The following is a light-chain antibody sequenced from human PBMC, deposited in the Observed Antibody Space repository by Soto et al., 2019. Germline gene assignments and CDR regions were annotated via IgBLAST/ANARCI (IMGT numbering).Light chain of an antibody. CDR2: DVS. Sequence: QSVLTQPRSVSGSPGQSVTISCTGSSRDVGLYNYVSWYQYHPGKAPKLMIYDVSNRPSGISNRFSGSKSGNTASLTISGLQAEDEADYYCSSFTISRNTVIFGGGTKLTVL. CDR3: SSFTISRNTVI. V-gene: IGLV2-14*01. CDR1: SRDVGLYNY. J-gene: IGLJ2*01.